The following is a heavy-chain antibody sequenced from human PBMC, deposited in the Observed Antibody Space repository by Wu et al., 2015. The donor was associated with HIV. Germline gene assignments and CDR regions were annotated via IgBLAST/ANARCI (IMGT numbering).Heavy chain of an antibody. D-gene: IGHD6-13*01. V-gene: IGHV1-18*01. Sequence: QVQLVQSGAEVKKPGASVKVSCKASGYTFTSYGISWVRQAPGQGLEWMGWISAYNGNTNYAQKLQGRVTMTTDTSTSTAYMELRSLRSDDTAVYYCARHTGIAAAGNSFGLGDNAYRYWGQGTLVTVSS. J-gene: IGHJ4*02. CDR3: ARHTGIAAAGNSFGLGDNAYRY. CDR1: GYTFTSYG. CDR2: ISAYNGNT.